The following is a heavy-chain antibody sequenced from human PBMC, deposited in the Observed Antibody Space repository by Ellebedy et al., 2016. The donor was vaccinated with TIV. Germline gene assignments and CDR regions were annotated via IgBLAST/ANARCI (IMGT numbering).Heavy chain of an antibody. CDR1: GFTFGSYA. J-gene: IGHJ6*02. D-gene: IGHD3-3*01. Sequence: GGSLRLSXAASGFTFGSYAMNWVRQAPGKGLEWVSGLSGSGGRTYYADSVKGRFAISGDNSKNTVSLLMNSLRAEDMAVYYCAKGGEFWSGYSPTYHYGMDVWGQGTTVTVSS. CDR3: AKGGEFWSGYSPTYHYGMDV. CDR2: LSGSGGRT. V-gene: IGHV3-23*01.